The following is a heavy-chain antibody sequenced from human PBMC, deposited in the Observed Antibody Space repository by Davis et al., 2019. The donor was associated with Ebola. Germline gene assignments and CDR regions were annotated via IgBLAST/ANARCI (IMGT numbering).Heavy chain of an antibody. J-gene: IGHJ4*02. V-gene: IGHV1-69*10. Sequence: SVKVSCKASGYTFTSYDINWVRQAPGQGLEWMGGIIPILGIANYAQKFQGRVTITADKSTSTAYMELSSLTAADTAVYYCATNAAAATATFDYWGQGTLVTVSS. CDR2: IIPILGIA. D-gene: IGHD6-13*01. CDR3: ATNAAAATATFDY. CDR1: GYTFTSYD.